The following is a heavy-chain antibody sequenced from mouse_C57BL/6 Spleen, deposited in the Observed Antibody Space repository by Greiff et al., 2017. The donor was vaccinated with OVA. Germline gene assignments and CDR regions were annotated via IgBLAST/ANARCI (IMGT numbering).Heavy chain of an antibody. D-gene: IGHD2-3*01. Sequence: VKLQQSGPELVKPGASVKISCKASGYAFSSSWMTWVKQRPGKGLEWIGRIYPGDGDTNYNGKFKGKATLTADKSSSTAYMQLSSLTSEDSAVYFCARDGYGYFDYWGQGTTLTVSS. CDR1: GYAFSSSW. J-gene: IGHJ2*01. CDR2: IYPGDGDT. CDR3: ARDGYGYFDY. V-gene: IGHV1-82*01.